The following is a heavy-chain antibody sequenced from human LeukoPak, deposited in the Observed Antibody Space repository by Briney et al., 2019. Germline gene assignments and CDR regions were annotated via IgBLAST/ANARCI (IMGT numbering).Heavy chain of an antibody. CDR2: KQDGSEK. Sequence: KQDGSEKYYVDSVKGRFTISRDNAKNSLYLQMNSLRAEDTAVYYCARDSMVRGVDVNWFDPWGQGTLVTVSS. D-gene: IGHD3-10*01. CDR3: ARDSMVRGVDVNWFDP. V-gene: IGHV3-7*03. J-gene: IGHJ5*02.